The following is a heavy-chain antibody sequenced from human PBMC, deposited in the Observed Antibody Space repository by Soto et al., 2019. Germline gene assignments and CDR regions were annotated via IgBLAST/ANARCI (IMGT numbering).Heavy chain of an antibody. CDR3: ARDSRYSYGVGGFFGP. D-gene: IGHD5-18*01. CDR1: GFTFSDYY. J-gene: IGHJ5*02. Sequence: GGSLRLSYAASGFTFSDYYMSWIRQAPGKGLEWVSYISSSGETIYYADSVKGRFTISRDNAKNSLYLQMDSLRGEDTAVYYCARDSRYSYGVGGFFGPWGQGTVVTVSS. V-gene: IGHV3-11*01. CDR2: ISSSGETI.